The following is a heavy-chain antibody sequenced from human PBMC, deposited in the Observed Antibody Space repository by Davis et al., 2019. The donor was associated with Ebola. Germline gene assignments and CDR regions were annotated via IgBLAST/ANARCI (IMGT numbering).Heavy chain of an antibody. CDR3: ARGGLVVVAATRFDY. Sequence: SETLSLTCTVSGGSISGYYWSWIRQPPGKGLEWIGYIYYSGSTNYNPSLKSRVTISVDTSKNQFSLKLSSVTAADTAVYYCARGGLVVVAATRFDYWGQGTLVTVSS. D-gene: IGHD2-15*01. CDR1: GGSISGYY. J-gene: IGHJ4*02. CDR2: IYYSGST. V-gene: IGHV4-59*01.